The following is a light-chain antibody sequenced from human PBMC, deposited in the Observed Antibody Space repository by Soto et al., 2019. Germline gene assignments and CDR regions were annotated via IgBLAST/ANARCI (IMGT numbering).Light chain of an antibody. CDR1: QSVSSN. CDR3: QQYNNLPPWT. Sequence: EIVMTQSPATLSVSPGERATLSCRARQSVSSNLAWYQQKPGQAPRLLIYGASTRATGIPARFSGSGSGTEFTLTISSLQSEDLAVYDCQQYNNLPPWTFGQGTPVEIK. V-gene: IGKV3-15*01. J-gene: IGKJ1*01. CDR2: GAS.